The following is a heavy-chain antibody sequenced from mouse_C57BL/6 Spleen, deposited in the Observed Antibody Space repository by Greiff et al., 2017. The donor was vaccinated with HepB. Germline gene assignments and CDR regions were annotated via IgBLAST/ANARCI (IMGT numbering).Heavy chain of an antibody. CDR1: GYTFTSYW. Sequence: QVQLQQPGAELVKPGASVKLSCKASGYTFTSYWMHWVKQRPGRGLEWIGRIDPNSGDTKYNEKFKSKATLTVDKHASTAYMQRSSLTSEDSAVYYCARSKDDDDGPYAMDYWGQGTSVTVSS. CDR2: IDPNSGDT. D-gene: IGHD2-4*01. J-gene: IGHJ4*01. V-gene: IGHV1-72*01. CDR3: ARSKDDDDGPYAMDY.